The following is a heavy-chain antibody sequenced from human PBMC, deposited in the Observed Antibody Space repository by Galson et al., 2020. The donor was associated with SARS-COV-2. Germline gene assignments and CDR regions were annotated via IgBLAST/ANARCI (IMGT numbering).Heavy chain of an antibody. D-gene: IGHD3-10*01. CDR2: ISTSSDHS. CDR3: ARVFSANLLPIYYFDS. J-gene: IGHJ4*02. CDR1: GFSFNDYY. Sequence: GGSLRISCAASGFSFNDYYMAWIRQAPGKGLEWFSYISTSSDHSKSADSVKGRFTISRDNAKNSLYLQMNSLRAEDTATYYCARVFSANLLPIYYFDSWGQGALVIVSS. V-gene: IGHV3-11*05.